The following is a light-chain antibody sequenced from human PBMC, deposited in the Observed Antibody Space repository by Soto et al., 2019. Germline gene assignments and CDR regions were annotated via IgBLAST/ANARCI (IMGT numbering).Light chain of an antibody. CDR1: STDVGANNY. CDR2: DVT. CDR3: YSHVDGPTGV. J-gene: IGLJ2*01. V-gene: IGLV2-14*01. Sequence: QSALTQPASVSGSPGQSITISCTGTSTDVGANNYVSWYQQHPGRAPKVMIYDVTNRPSGVSNPFSGSKSGNTASLTISGIQAEDEADYYCYSHVDGPTGVFGGGTKLTVL.